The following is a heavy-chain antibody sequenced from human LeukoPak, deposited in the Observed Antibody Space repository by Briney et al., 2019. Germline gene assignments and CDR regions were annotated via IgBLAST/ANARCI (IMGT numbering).Heavy chain of an antibody. V-gene: IGHV3-66*01. CDR3: ARDGGSGSPLGGHYYYGMDV. D-gene: IGHD3-10*01. CDR2: LYTGDNT. Sequence: PGGSLRLSCAASGFTVSGLCMSWVRQAPRKGLEWVAFLYTGDNTYYADSVKDRFTISRDNSKNTLYLQMNSLRAEDTAVYYCARDGGSGSPLGGHYYYGMDVWGQGTTVTVSS. J-gene: IGHJ6*02. CDR1: GFTVSGLC.